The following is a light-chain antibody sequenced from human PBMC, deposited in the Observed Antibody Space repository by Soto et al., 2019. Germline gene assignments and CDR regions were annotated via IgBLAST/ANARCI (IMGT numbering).Light chain of an antibody. CDR3: QQYNSYSET. CDR1: QSISTW. V-gene: IGKV1-5*03. J-gene: IGKJ1*01. CDR2: EAS. Sequence: DIQMTQSPSTLSASVGDRVTITCRASQSISTWLAWYQQKSGKAPKLLIYEASTLGSGVPSRFSGSGSGTEFTLTISSLQPDHFATYYCQQYNSYSETFGQGTKVDIK.